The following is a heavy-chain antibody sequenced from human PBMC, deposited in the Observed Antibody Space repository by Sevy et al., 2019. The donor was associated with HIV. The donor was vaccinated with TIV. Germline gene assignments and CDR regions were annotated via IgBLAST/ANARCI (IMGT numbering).Heavy chain of an antibody. J-gene: IGHJ4*02. CDR2: IYYNGHI. CDR3: AGENTWGRGYS. Sequence: SDTLSLTCTVSGGSITSLYWNWIRQPPGKGLEWIANIYYNGHINYNPSLKSRVTLSLDTSKNQFSLRLSSVTAADTAMYYCAGENTWGRGYSWGQGTLVTVSS. V-gene: IGHV4-59*08. CDR1: GGSITSLY. D-gene: IGHD1-26*01.